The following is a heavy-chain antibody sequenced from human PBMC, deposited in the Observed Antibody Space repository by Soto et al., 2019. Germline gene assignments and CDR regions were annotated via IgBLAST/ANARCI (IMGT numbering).Heavy chain of an antibody. D-gene: IGHD6-19*01. CDR3: ARDQIRSGYDY. CDR1: GYTFTSYA. Sequence: ASVKVSCKASGYTFTSYAMHWVRQAPGQRLEWMGWINASNGNTKYSQKFQSRVTIPRDTSASTAYMKLSSVRSEDTAEYCGARDQIRSGYDYKGQGTLVTVSS. CDR2: INASNGNT. J-gene: IGHJ4*02. V-gene: IGHV1-3*01.